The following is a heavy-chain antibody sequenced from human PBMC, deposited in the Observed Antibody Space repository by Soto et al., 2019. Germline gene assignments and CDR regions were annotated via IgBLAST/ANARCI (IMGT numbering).Heavy chain of an antibody. CDR3: AKQRVEMVYYYYYHGMDV. J-gene: IGHJ6*02. CDR1: GFTFISYG. Sequence: PGGSLRLSCAAAGFTFISYGMHWVRKAPGKGLEWVAVISYDGSNKYYADSVKGRFTISRDNSKNTLYLQMNSLRAEDTAVYYCAKQRVEMVYYYYYHGMDVWGQGTTVTVSS. CDR2: ISYDGSNK. D-gene: IGHD3-10*01. V-gene: IGHV3-30*18.